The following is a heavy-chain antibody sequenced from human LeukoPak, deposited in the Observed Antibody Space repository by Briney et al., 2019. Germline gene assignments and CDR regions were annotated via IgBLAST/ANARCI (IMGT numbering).Heavy chain of an antibody. CDR1: GFTFSGFW. V-gene: IGHV3-74*01. CDR3: ARDSGGYPGHFDY. J-gene: IGHJ4*02. D-gene: IGHD1-26*01. CDR2: LHSDGSNT. Sequence: GGSLRLSCAAPGFTFSGFWMHWVRQAPGKGQVWISRLHSDGSNTDYADSVKGRFTISRDNAKNTLYLQVNSLGAEDTAVYYCARDSGGYPGHFDYWGQGTLVTVSS.